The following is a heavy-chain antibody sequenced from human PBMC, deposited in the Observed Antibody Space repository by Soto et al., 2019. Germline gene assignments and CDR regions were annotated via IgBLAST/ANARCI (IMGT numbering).Heavy chain of an antibody. V-gene: IGHV1-46*01. CDR3: ARDIGYRFGLDWFDP. Sequence: QVQLVQSGAEVKKPGASVKISCKASGYTFTSYYMHWVRQAPGQGLEWMAGINPSGGSTNSAQKFQGRVTMTRDTSTSTVYMELSSLRSEDTAVYYCARDIGYRFGLDWFDPWGQGTLVTVSS. D-gene: IGHD5-18*01. CDR1: GYTFTSYY. J-gene: IGHJ5*02. CDR2: INPSGGST.